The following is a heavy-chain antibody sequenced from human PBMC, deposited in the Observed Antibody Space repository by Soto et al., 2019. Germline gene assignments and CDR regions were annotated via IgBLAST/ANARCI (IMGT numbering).Heavy chain of an antibody. CDR1: GGSISSGGYY. D-gene: IGHD6-13*01. J-gene: IGHJ6*02. CDR2: IYYSGST. V-gene: IGHV4-31*03. Sequence: SETLSLTCTVSGGSISSGGYYWSWIRQHPGKGLEWIGYIYYSGSTYYNPSLKSRVTISVDTSKNQFSLKLSSVTAADTAVYYCARGSSSWPYYYGMDVWGQGTTVTVSS. CDR3: ARGSSSWPYYYGMDV.